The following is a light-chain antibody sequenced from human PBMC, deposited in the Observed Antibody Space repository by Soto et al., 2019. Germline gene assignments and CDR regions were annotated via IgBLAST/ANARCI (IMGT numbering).Light chain of an antibody. Sequence: EIVLTQSPGTLSLSPGERVTLSCRASQSVSSSSLAWYQQKPGQAPRLLIYGASSRATGIPDRFTGSGSGTDFTLTISRLEPEDFAVYYCQQYVSSPSTFGQGTQLEIK. CDR1: QSVSSSS. CDR2: GAS. CDR3: QQYVSSPST. V-gene: IGKV3-20*01. J-gene: IGKJ2*01.